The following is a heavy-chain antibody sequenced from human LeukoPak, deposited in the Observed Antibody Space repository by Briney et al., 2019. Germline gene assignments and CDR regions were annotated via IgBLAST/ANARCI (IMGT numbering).Heavy chain of an antibody. Sequence: GRSLRLSCAASGFTFSWFPMHWVRQAPGKGLEWVAVIPYDGSNKYYGDSVKGRFIISRDNSKNTLYLQMNSLRPEDTALYYCARRGGDSGFDYWGQGALVTVSS. CDR1: GFTFSWFP. V-gene: IGHV3-30*04. CDR3: ARRGGDSGFDY. D-gene: IGHD3-10*01. CDR2: IPYDGSNK. J-gene: IGHJ4*02.